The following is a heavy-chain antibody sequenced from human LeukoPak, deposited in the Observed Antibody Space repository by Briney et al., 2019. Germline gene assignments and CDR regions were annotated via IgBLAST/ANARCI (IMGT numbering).Heavy chain of an antibody. Sequence: SVKVSCKASVCTFSSYAISWVRQAPGQGLEWMGGIIPIFGTANYAQKFQGRVTITADESTSTDYMELSSLRSEDTAVYYCARLCLYSGYDEDYWGQGTLVTVSS. CDR1: VCTFSSYA. V-gene: IGHV1-69*13. CDR2: IIPIFGTA. J-gene: IGHJ4*02. D-gene: IGHD5-12*01. CDR3: ARLCLYSGYDEDY.